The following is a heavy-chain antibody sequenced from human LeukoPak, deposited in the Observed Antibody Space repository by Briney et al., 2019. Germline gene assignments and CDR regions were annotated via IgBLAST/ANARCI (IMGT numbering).Heavy chain of an antibody. CDR2: INTDGSSK. J-gene: IGHJ3*02. D-gene: IGHD3-16*01. Sequence: GGSLRLSCAASGFTLSRYWMHWVRQAPGKGLVRVSLINTDGSSKSYADSVKGRFTISRDNAKNTLYLQMNSLRAEDTAVYYCARALSSRNAFDIWGQGTMVTVSS. V-gene: IGHV3-74*01. CDR1: GFTLSRYW. CDR3: ARALSSRNAFDI.